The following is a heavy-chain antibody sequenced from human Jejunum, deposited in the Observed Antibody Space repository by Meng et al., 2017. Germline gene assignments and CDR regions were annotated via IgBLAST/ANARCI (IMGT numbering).Heavy chain of an antibody. J-gene: IGHJ4*02. D-gene: IGHD3-10*01. Sequence: QLHLHQYGTALVNPSQHLQLPWCISRECVFRHFFTRNWIRQSPSRGLEWLGRTYYRSKCDNDYAVYVKSRITLSADTSKNHFSLQLNYVTTEDTAVYYCARVRGGVFENWGQGTLVTVSS. CDR2: TYYRSKCDN. CDR3: ARVRGGVFEN. V-gene: IGHV6-1*01. CDR1: RECVFRHFFT.